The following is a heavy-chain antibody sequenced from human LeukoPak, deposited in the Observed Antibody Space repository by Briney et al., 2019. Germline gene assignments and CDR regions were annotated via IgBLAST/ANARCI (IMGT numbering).Heavy chain of an antibody. CDR2: IYASGST. Sequence: SETLSLTCTVSGGSLCSYSWSWIRQPPGKGLEWIGRIYASGSTMYNPSLQSRITISVDTSNNHFSLQLTSVTAADTAVYYCARRMVEARQSSATNWFDTWGQGTLVTVSS. CDR3: ARRMVEARQSSATNWFDT. J-gene: IGHJ5*02. D-gene: IGHD3-10*01. CDR1: GGSLCSYS. V-gene: IGHV4-4*07.